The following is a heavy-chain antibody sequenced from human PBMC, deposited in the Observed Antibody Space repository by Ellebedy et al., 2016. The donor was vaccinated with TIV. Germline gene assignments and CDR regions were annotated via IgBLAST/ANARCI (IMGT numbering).Heavy chain of an antibody. V-gene: IGHV5-51*01. CDR3: AKLHAPYNWNYVWLNS. CDR2: ISPGSET. Sequence: GGSLRLSXKASGYTFTTYWIGWVRQMPGKGLEWMGMISPGSETRYSPSFQGLVTMSVDASISTAYLQWSSLKASDTATYYCAKLHAPYNWNYVWLNSWGQGTLVTVSS. CDR1: GYTFTTYW. D-gene: IGHD1-7*01. J-gene: IGHJ5*01.